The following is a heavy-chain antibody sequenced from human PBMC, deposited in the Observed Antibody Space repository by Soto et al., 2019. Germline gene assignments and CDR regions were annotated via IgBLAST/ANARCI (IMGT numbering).Heavy chain of an antibody. J-gene: IGHJ4*02. CDR3: AKDALLWFGELKTGGGFDY. V-gene: IGHV3-9*01. CDR2: ISWNSGSI. D-gene: IGHD3-10*01. Sequence: EVQLVESGGGLVQPGRSLRLSCAASGFTFDDYAMHWVRQAPGKGLEWVSGISWNSGSIGYADSVKGRFTISRDNAKNSLYLQMNSLRAEDTALYYCAKDALLWFGELKTGGGFDYWGQGTLVTVSS. CDR1: GFTFDDYA.